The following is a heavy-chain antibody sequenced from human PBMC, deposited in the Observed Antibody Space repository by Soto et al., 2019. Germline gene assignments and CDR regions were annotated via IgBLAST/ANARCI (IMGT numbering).Heavy chain of an antibody. CDR2: IIPIVETP. V-gene: IGHV1-69*01. D-gene: IGHD3-22*01. CDR3: ARLSRPNYYDTSGFFKDNGFDP. J-gene: IGHJ5*02. CDR1: GGTFNSYD. Sequence: QVQLVQSGAEVKRPGSSMKVSCKASGGTFNSYDINWVRQAPGQGLEWMGGIIPIVETPKYAQKFQGRVTITADESTNTVYMELISLRSEDTAMYYCARLSRPNYYDTSGFFKDNGFDPWGQGTLVTVSS.